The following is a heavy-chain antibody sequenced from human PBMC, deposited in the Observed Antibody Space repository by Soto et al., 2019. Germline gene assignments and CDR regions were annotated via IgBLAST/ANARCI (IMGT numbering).Heavy chain of an antibody. CDR3: AKDRDYPRDQFHY. CDR1: GFTFSINA. CDR2: ISANGQGI. V-gene: IGHV3-23*01. J-gene: IGHJ4*02. Sequence: GGSLRLSCATSGFTFSINALSWVRQAPGKGLEWVSAISANGQGIYYADSVRGRFSISRDNSRNTVFMHMDSLRAEDTAVYYCAKDRDYPRDQFHYWGQGTLVTVAS. D-gene: IGHD2-2*01.